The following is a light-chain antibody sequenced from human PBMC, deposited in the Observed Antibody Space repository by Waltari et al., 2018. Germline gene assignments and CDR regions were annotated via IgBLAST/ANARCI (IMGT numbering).Light chain of an antibody. CDR2: WAS. J-gene: IGKJ5*01. V-gene: IGKV4-1*01. CDR1: HTVMYFSNNTDY. Sequence: DIVMTQSPDPLAVSLGERATINCKSSHTVMYFSNNTDYLAWYQQKPGQPPKLLIYWASTRESGVPDRFSGSGSATNFTLTINSLQAEDVAVYWCQQYITSPVTFGQGTRLEIK. CDR3: QQYITSPVT.